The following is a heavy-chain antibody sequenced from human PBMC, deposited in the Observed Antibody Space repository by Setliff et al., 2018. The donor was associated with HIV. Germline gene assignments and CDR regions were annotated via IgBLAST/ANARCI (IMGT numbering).Heavy chain of an antibody. CDR3: TGDYNSGSNRFDY. J-gene: IGHJ4*02. V-gene: IGHV4-4*08. D-gene: IGHD3-10*01. CDR2: IYPIGSP. CDR1: GGSLRNYY. Sequence: LSLPCTVSGGSLRNYYWSWIRQPPGKGLEWIGYIYPIGSPDFPSGNTVYNPSFRSRVTLSLDTSKNQFSLKLTSVTAADAAVYYCTGDYNSGSNRFDYWGQGTPVTVSS.